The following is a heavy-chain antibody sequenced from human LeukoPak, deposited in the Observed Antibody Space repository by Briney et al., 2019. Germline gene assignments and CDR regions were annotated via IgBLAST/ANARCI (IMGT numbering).Heavy chain of an antibody. V-gene: IGHV4-59*01. CDR2: IYYSGST. Sequence: SETLSLTCTVSGGXISSYYCSWIRQPPGKGLEWIGYIYYSGSTNYNPSLKSRVTISVDTSKNQFSLKLSSVTAADTAVYYCAASTVTPTSGWFDPWGQGTLVTVSS. CDR3: AASTVTPTSGWFDP. D-gene: IGHD4-17*01. CDR1: GGXISSYY. J-gene: IGHJ5*02.